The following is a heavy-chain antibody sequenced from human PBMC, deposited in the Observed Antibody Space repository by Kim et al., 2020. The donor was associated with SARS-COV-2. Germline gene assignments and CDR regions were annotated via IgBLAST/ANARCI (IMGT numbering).Heavy chain of an antibody. D-gene: IGHD3-9*01. Sequence: SETLSLTCTVSGGSISSGGYYWSWIRQHPGKGLEWIGYIYYTRSTHYNPSLNTRATISLDTPKNQFSLNLSSVTAPDTAVYSCAPSLSHILTGPYYHYG. CDR3: APSLSHILTGPYYHYG. CDR1: GGSISSGGYY. J-gene: IGHJ6*01. V-gene: IGHV4-31*03. CDR2: IYYTRST.